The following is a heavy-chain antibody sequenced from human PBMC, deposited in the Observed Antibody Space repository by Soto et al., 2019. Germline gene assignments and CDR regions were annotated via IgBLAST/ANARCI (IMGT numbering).Heavy chain of an antibody. D-gene: IGHD5-12*01. J-gene: IGHJ4*02. V-gene: IGHV1-46*03. Sequence: ASVKVSCKASGFTFTSYAISWVRQAPGQGLEWMGIINPSGGSTSYAQKFQGRVTMTRDTSTSTVYMELSSLRSEDTAVYYCARAMATTDDYWGQGTLVTVSS. CDR2: INPSGGST. CDR1: GFTFTSYA. CDR3: ARAMATTDDY.